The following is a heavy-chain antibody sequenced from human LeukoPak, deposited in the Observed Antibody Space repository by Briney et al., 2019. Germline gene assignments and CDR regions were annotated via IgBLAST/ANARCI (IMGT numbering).Heavy chain of an antibody. Sequence: SETLSLTCAVSGYSISSGYYWGWIRQPPGKGLEWIGSIYHSGSTYYNPSLKSRVTISVDTSKNQFSLKLRSVTAADKDVYCCAEVERRNYWGQGTLVTVSS. V-gene: IGHV4-38-2*01. D-gene: IGHD1-1*01. CDR3: AEVERRNY. J-gene: IGHJ4*02. CDR1: GYSISSGYY. CDR2: IYHSGST.